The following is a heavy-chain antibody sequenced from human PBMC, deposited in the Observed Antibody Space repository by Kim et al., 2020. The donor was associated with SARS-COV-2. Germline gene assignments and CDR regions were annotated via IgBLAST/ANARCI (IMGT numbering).Heavy chain of an antibody. D-gene: IGHD3-3*01. Sequence: SETLSLTCTVSGGSISSSSYYWGWIRQPPGKGLEWIGSIYYSGSTYYNPSLKSRVTISVDTSKNQFSLKLSSVTAADTAVYYCATIFGVAPNWFDPWGQG. J-gene: IGHJ5*02. CDR1: GGSISSSSYY. CDR2: IYYSGST. CDR3: ATIFGVAPNWFDP. V-gene: IGHV4-39*01.